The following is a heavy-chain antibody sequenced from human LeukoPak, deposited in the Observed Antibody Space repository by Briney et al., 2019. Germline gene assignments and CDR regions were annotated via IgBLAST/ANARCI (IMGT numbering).Heavy chain of an antibody. D-gene: IGHD6-19*01. V-gene: IGHV4-59*08. CDR2: IYYSGST. CDR3: ARQEIAVAGPEGFDY. Sequence: SETLSLTCTVSGGSISSYYWSWIRQPPGKGLEWIGYIYYSGSTNYNPSLKSRVTISVDTSKNQFSLKLSSVTAADTAVYYCARQEIAVAGPEGFDYWGQGTLVTVSS. CDR1: GGSISSYY. J-gene: IGHJ4*02.